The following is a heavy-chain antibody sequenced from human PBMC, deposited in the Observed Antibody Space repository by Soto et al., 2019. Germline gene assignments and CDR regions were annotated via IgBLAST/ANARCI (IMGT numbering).Heavy chain of an antibody. Sequence: VQLLQSGGEVRKPGASVKVSCMTSGYTFTNYAINWVRQAPGQGLQWMGWISAYSGDTKYAQRFQDRLTVTTDPSTTTASMELRSLRSDDTAVYYCARDGRAFSIFGETMDVWGQGTTVTVSS. CDR3: ARDGRAFSIFGETMDV. J-gene: IGHJ6*02. D-gene: IGHD3-3*01. V-gene: IGHV1-18*01. CDR1: GYTFTNYA. CDR2: ISAYSGDT.